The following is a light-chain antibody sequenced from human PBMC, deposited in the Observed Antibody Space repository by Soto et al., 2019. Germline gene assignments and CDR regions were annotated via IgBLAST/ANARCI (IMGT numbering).Light chain of an antibody. CDR1: ENVDRY. CDR3: QQTYSTPPT. J-gene: IGKJ1*01. Sequence: DIQVTQSPSSLSSSVGDRVTITCRASENVDRYVNWYQQIPGKAPSLLISAASTLQSGVPSRFRGSGSVTTFTLNIDSLQPEDFAMYYCQQTYSTPPTFGQGTKV. CDR2: AAS. V-gene: IGKV1-39*01.